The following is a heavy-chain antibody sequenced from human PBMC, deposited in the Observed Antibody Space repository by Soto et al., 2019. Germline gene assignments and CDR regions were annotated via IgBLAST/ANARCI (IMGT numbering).Heavy chain of an antibody. CDR3: ARDPDWKNKYYMDV. CDR2: ISYTGST. V-gene: IGHV4-59*11. D-gene: IGHD1-1*01. Sequence: SETLSLTCTVSGGSISGHYWSWIRQPPGKGLKWVGYISYTGSTNYNPSLKSRATISADTSKNLFSLRLSSVTAADTAIYYCARDPDWKNKYYMDVWGKGTTVTVSS. J-gene: IGHJ6*03. CDR1: GGSISGHY.